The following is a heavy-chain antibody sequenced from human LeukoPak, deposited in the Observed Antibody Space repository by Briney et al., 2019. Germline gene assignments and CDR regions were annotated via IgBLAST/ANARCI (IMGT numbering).Heavy chain of an antibody. CDR2: IIPIFGTA. D-gene: IGHD2-2*01. V-gene: IGHV1-69*01. CDR3: ATRGGYCISTSCFEYFQH. CDR1: GGTFSSYA. Sequence: AASVKVSCKASGGTFSSYAISWVRQAPGQGLEWMGGIIPIFGTANYAQKFQGRVTITADESTSTAYMELSSLRSEDTAVYYCATRGGYCISTSCFEYFQHWGQGTLVTVSS. J-gene: IGHJ1*01.